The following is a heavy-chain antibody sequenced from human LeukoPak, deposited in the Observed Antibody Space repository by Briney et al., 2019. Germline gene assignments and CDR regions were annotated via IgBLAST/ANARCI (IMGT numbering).Heavy chain of an antibody. CDR2: INPNNGGT. CDR1: GYTFIGYY. Sequence: ASVKVSCKASGYTFIGYYMHWVRQAPGQGLEWMGWINPNNGGTNYAQKFQGRVTMTRDTSISTAYMELSRLRSDDTAVYYCARAIAARFRGSGKNYFDYWGQGTLVTVSS. V-gene: IGHV1-2*02. D-gene: IGHD6-6*01. CDR3: ARAIAARFRGSGKNYFDY. J-gene: IGHJ4*02.